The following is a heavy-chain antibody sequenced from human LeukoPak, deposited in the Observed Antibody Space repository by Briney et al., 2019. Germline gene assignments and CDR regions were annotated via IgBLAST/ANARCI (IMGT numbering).Heavy chain of an antibody. CDR1: GFTFSNYW. CDR3: GRGHYGLDV. Sequence: GGSLRLSCAASGFTFSNYWMTWVRQAPGKGLEWVAHINQDGSEEHYMDSAKARFTISRDNAKNSLSLQMNSLRVEDTAVYYCGRGHYGLDVWGRGTTVTISS. CDR2: INQDGSEE. J-gene: IGHJ6*02. V-gene: IGHV3-7*01.